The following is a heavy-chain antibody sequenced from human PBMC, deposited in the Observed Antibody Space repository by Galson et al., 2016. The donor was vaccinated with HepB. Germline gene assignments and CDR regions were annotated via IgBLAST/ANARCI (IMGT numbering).Heavy chain of an antibody. J-gene: IGHJ4*02. V-gene: IGHV3-23*01. Sequence: LRLSCAASGFTFNTYAMSWVRQAPGKGLEWVSTLRASGGATYYSDSVKGRFTISRDNSKNTLYLQMNSLRDEDTAVYYCAKGRTGTTGPVEYWGQGTLVTVSS. CDR2: LRASGGAT. CDR1: GFTFNTYA. D-gene: IGHD1-1*01. CDR3: AKGRTGTTGPVEY.